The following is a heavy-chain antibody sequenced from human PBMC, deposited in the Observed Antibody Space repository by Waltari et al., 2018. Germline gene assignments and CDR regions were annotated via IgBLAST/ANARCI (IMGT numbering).Heavy chain of an antibody. CDR2: VDPEDGET. V-gene: IGHV1-69-2*01. J-gene: IGHJ6*03. Sequence: EVQLVQSGAEVKKPGATVKISCKASGYTFTDYYMHWVQQAPGKGLEWMGRVDPEDGETIEAEKFQGRVTITADTSTDTAYMELSSLRSEDTAVYYCATGAVAGTYYYYYMDVWGKGTTVTVSS. D-gene: IGHD6-19*01. CDR3: ATGAVAGTYYYYYMDV. CDR1: GYTFTDYY.